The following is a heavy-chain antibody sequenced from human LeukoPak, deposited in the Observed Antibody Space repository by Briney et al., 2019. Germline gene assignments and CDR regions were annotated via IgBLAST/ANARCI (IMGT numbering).Heavy chain of an antibody. Sequence: ASVKVSCKASGYTFTGYYMHWVRQAPGQGLEWMGWINPNSGGTNYAQKFQGRVTMTRDTSISTAYMELSSLRSEDTAVYYCARARAAAGTTPYYYYYMDVWGKGTTVTISS. CDR1: GYTFTGYY. J-gene: IGHJ6*03. CDR3: ARARAAAGTTPYYYYYMDV. V-gene: IGHV1-2*02. CDR2: INPNSGGT. D-gene: IGHD6-13*01.